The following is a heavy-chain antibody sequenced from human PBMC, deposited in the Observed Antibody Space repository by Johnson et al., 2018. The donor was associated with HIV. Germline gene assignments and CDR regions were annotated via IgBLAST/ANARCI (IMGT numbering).Heavy chain of an antibody. Sequence: QVQLVESGGGVVQPGGPLRLSCVASGFTFSSYTMHWVRQAPGKGLEWVAVMSYDGTNKYYADSEKGRFTISRDNSKNTLYLQMDSLRAEDTAVYYCAKATTGSDAFDIWGQGTMVTVSS. D-gene: IGHD1-1*01. CDR2: MSYDGTNK. V-gene: IGHV3-30*04. J-gene: IGHJ3*02. CDR3: AKATTGSDAFDI. CDR1: GFTFSSYT.